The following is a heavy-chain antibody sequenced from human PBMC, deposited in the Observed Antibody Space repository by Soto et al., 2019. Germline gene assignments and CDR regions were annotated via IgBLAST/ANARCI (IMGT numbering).Heavy chain of an antibody. D-gene: IGHD6-19*01. CDR3: ARVGSSGWSPDY. CDR2: IFYSGSTTY. Sequence: SSETLSLTCTVSGGSISGHYWIWIRQPPGEGMEWIGYIFYSGSTTYNNNPSLKSRVSISVDTSKNQFYLSLSSVTAADTAVYYCARVGSSGWSPDYCGQGTLVTVSS. V-gene: IGHV4-59*11. CDR1: GGSISGHY. J-gene: IGHJ4*02.